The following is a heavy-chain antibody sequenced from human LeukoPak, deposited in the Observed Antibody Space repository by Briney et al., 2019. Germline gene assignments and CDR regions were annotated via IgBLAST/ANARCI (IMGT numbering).Heavy chain of an antibody. D-gene: IGHD1-7*01. Sequence: NPSETLSLTCTVSGGSISSFYWSWIRQPPGKGLEWIGYIYYSGTTNYNPSLKSRVTISVDTSKNQFSLRLRSVTAADTAVYYCVQNIPGTIEHWGQGTLVTVSS. CDR3: VQNIPGTIEH. CDR2: IYYSGTT. J-gene: IGHJ1*01. V-gene: IGHV4-59*01. CDR1: GGSISSFY.